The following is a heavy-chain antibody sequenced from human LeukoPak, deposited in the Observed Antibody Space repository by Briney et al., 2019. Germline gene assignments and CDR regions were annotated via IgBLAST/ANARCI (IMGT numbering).Heavy chain of an antibody. D-gene: IGHD6-19*01. CDR3: AREGPPPQWLVGTGAFDI. V-gene: IGHV3-23*01. CDR2: ISGSGGST. CDR1: GFTFSSYA. J-gene: IGHJ3*02. Sequence: PGGSLRLSCAASGFTFSSYAMSWVRQAPGKGLEWVSAISGSGGSTYYADSVKGRFTISRDNSKNTLYLQMNSLRAEDTAVYYCAREGPPPQWLVGTGAFDIWGQGTMVTVSS.